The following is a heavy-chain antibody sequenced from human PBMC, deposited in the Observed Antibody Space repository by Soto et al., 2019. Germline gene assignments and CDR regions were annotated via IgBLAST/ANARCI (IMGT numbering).Heavy chain of an antibody. CDR2: INPNSGGT. CDR1: GYTFTGYY. Sequence: QVQLVQSGAEVKKPGASVKVSCKASGYTFTGYYMHWVRQAPGQGLDWMGWINPNSGGTNYAQKFQGWVTMTRDTSISTAYMELSRLRSDDTAVYYCARDSMGDYSNYFDYWGQGTLVTVSS. V-gene: IGHV1-2*04. CDR3: ARDSMGDYSNYFDY. J-gene: IGHJ4*02. D-gene: IGHD4-4*01.